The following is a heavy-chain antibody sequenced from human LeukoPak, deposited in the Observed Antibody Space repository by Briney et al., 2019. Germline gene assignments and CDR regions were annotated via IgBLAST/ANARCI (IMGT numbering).Heavy chain of an antibody. V-gene: IGHV3-11*01. CDR2: IISSGSTI. D-gene: IGHD3-3*01. CDR1: GFTFSDYY. CDR3: ARLIRGFGVVITNYYYYYYMDV. J-gene: IGHJ6*03. Sequence: PGGSLRLSCAASGFTFSDYYMSWIRQAPGKGLEGVSYIISSGSTIYYADSVKGRFTISRDNAKNSLYLQMNSLRAEDTAVYYCARLIRGFGVVITNYYYYYYMDVWGKGTTVTVSS.